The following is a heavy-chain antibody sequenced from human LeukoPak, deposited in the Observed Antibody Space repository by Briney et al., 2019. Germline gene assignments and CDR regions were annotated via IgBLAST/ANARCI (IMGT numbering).Heavy chain of an antibody. Sequence: SETLSLTCTVSGGSISSGSYYWSWIRQPAGKGLEWIGRIYTSGSTNYNPSLKSRVTISVDTSKNQFSLKLSSVTAADTAVYYCAKAGYMTATYDAFDIWGQGTMVTVSS. J-gene: IGHJ3*02. D-gene: IGHD1-26*01. CDR2: IYTSGST. CDR1: GGSISSGSYY. CDR3: AKAGYMTATYDAFDI. V-gene: IGHV4-61*02.